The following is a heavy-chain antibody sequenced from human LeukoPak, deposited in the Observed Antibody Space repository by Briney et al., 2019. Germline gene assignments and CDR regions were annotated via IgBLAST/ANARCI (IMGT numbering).Heavy chain of an antibody. J-gene: IGHJ5*02. Sequence: GGSLRLSCTASGFTLSTYSMNWVRQAPGKGLEWVSYIGYSSSPIHYADSVKGRFTIYRDSAKNSLYLQMNSLRAEDTAVYYCARAPRVHDNWLDPWGQGTLVTVSS. CDR1: GFTLSTYS. CDR2: IGYSSSPI. CDR3: ARAPRVHDNWLDP. V-gene: IGHV3-48*01.